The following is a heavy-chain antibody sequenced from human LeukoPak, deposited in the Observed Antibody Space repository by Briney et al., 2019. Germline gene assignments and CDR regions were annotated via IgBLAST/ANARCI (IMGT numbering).Heavy chain of an antibody. Sequence: GGSLRLSCAASGFTFSSYAMHWVREAPGPGLEWVAVISYDGSNKYYADSVKGRFTISRDNSKNTVYLQMNSLRAEDTAVYYCARGNWNYGCVDYWGQGTLVTVSS. CDR1: GFTFSSYA. V-gene: IGHV3-30-3*01. J-gene: IGHJ4*02. D-gene: IGHD1-7*01. CDR3: ARGNWNYGCVDY. CDR2: ISYDGSNK.